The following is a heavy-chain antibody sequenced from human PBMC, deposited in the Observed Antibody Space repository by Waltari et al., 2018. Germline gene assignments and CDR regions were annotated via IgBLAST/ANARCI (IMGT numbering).Heavy chain of an antibody. Sequence: EVQLVQSGAEVKKPGATVNISCKASGYTFTAYYIHWVQQAPGKGLEWMGRVDPEDGETIYAEKFQGRVTITADTSTDTAYMELSSLRSEDTAVYYCATDLLPVRLGESFDIWGQGTMVTVSS. CDR2: VDPEDGET. CDR3: ATDLLPVRLGESFDI. D-gene: IGHD3-16*01. J-gene: IGHJ3*02. CDR1: GYTFTAYY. V-gene: IGHV1-69-2*01.